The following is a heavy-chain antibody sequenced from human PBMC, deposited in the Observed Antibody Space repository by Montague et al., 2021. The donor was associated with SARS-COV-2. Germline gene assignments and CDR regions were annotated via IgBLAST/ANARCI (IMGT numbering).Heavy chain of an antibody. CDR2: IYYTGST. Sequence: TLSPTCTVSGGSIIGDNYYWTWIRQHPGKGLEWIAYIYYTGSTYYNPCLQSRLRTSLDTSKNQFSLTLTSVTAADTAIYYCARNRGWGSRGAGYIDLWGRGTLVTVSS. CDR3: ARNRGWGSRGAGYIDL. V-gene: IGHV4-31*03. CDR1: GGSIIGDNYY. J-gene: IGHJ2*01. D-gene: IGHD7-27*01.